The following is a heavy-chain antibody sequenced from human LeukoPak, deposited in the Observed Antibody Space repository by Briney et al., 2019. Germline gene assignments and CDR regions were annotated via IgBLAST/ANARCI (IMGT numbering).Heavy chain of an antibody. D-gene: IGHD3-10*01. CDR3: ARDLSQDGSGSYYPYFDY. Sequence: PGGSLRLPCAASGFTFSSYSMNWVRQAPGKGLEWVSFISSSSDYIYYADSVRGRFTISRDNAKNSLYLQMNSLRAEDTAVYYCARDLSQDGSGSYYPYFDYWGQGTLVTVSS. CDR2: ISSSSDYI. J-gene: IGHJ4*02. V-gene: IGHV3-21*01. CDR1: GFTFSSYS.